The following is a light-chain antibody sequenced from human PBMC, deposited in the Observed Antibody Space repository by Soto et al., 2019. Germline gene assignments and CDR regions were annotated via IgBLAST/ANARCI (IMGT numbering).Light chain of an antibody. CDR1: SSDVGAYNY. V-gene: IGLV2-14*01. CDR3: SSYTSSSTLEVV. J-gene: IGLJ2*01. CDR2: EVS. Sequence: QSALTQPASVSGSPGQSITISCTGTSSDVGAYNYVSWYQHHPGKAPKLMIYEVSNRPSGVSNRFSGSKSGNTASLTISGLQAEDEADYYCSSYTSSSTLEVVFGGGTTLTVL.